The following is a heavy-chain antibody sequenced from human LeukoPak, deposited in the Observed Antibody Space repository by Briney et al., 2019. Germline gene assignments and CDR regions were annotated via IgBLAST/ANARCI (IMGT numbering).Heavy chain of an antibody. CDR3: ARRVIGQPDAFDI. V-gene: IGHV4-30-4*01. CDR2: ISYSGST. J-gene: IGHJ3*02. D-gene: IGHD1-1*01. Sequence: PSETLSLTCTVSGGSISSGDYYWSWIRQPPGKGLEWIGYISYSGSTYYNPSLKSRVTISVDTPKKQFSLKLSSVTAADTAVYYCARRVIGQPDAFDIWGQGTMVTVSS. CDR1: GGSISSGDYY.